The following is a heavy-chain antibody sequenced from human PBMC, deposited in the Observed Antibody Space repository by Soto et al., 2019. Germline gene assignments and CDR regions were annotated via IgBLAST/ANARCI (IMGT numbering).Heavy chain of an antibody. V-gene: IGHV1-2*02. CDR1: GYPVTAYY. CDR3: ARGGGVGVAGSAAFDM. J-gene: IGHJ3*02. CDR2: INPATGAA. D-gene: IGHD3-3*01. Sequence: QLHLVQSGAVVKKPGASVTVSCSAFGYPVTAYYMHWVRQAPGRGLEWMGGINPATGAAKYTKTFQGRVTMTRATSTNTVFMELSRLTSEDTAVFYCARGGGVGVAGSAAFDMWGQGTLVTVSS.